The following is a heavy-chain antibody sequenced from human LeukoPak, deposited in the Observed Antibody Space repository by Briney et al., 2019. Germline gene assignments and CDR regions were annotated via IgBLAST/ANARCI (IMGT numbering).Heavy chain of an antibody. D-gene: IGHD1-1*01. CDR2: ISNDGSIK. Sequence: GTSLRLSCAASGFTFSAYAMHWVRQAPGKGLEWVAVISNDGSIKHYADSVKGRFTIPRDNSKSTLDLQMNSLRPEDTAVYYCAREVGTKTAFDIWGHGTMVTVSS. V-gene: IGHV3-30-3*01. J-gene: IGHJ3*02. CDR3: AREVGTKTAFDI. CDR1: GFTFSAYA.